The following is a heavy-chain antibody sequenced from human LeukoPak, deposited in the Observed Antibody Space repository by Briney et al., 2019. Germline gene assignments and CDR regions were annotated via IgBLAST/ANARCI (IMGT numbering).Heavy chain of an antibody. CDR1: GGTFSSYA. V-gene: IGHV1-2*02. CDR3: ARDETTRAFDI. Sequence: ASVKVSCKASGGTFSSYAISWVRQAPGQGLEWMGWINPNSGGTNYAQKFQGRVTMARDTSISTAYMELSRLRSDDTAVYYCARDETTRAFDIWGQGTMVTVSS. CDR2: INPNSGGT. J-gene: IGHJ3*02. D-gene: IGHD1-1*01.